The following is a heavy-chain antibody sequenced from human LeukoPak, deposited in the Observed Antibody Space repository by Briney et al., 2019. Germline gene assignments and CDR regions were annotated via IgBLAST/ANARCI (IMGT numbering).Heavy chain of an antibody. D-gene: IGHD4-17*01. CDR3: ARVGRDTVKIDY. J-gene: IGHJ4*02. CDR1: GYSISSGYY. Sequence: IPSETLSLTCTVSGYSISSGYYWGWIRQPPGKGLEWIGSIHHSGSTYYNPSHKSRVTISVDTSKNQFSLKLSSVTAADTAVYYCARVGRDTVKIDYWGQGTLVTVSS. CDR2: IHHSGST. V-gene: IGHV4-38-2*02.